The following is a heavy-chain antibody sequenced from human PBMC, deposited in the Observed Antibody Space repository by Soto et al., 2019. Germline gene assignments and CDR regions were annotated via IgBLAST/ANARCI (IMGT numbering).Heavy chain of an antibody. CDR3: ARGASITVAVTSFDY. V-gene: IGHV3-23*01. D-gene: IGHD6-19*01. CDR2: FSATDGSP. Sequence: GGSLRLSCAASGFTFNSSAMSWVRQAPGKGLEWVSSFSATDGSPKYADSVKGRFSISRDYSMNTLYLQMNTLGADDTAVYYCARGASITVAVTSFDYWGQGTLLTVS. J-gene: IGHJ4*02. CDR1: GFTFNSSA.